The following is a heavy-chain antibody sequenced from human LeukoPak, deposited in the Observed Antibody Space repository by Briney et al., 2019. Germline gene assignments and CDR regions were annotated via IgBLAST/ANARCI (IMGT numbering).Heavy chain of an antibody. J-gene: IGHJ2*01. CDR2: IIPIFGTA. Sequence: SVKVSCKASGGTFSSYAISWVRQAPGQGLEWMGGIIPIFGTANYAQKFQGRVTITADKSTSTAYMELSSLRSEDTAVYYCTRLSWDIVATRQTLDWYFDLWGRGTLVTVSS. CDR3: TRLSWDIVATRQTLDWYFDL. V-gene: IGHV1-69*06. D-gene: IGHD5-12*01. CDR1: GGTFSSYA.